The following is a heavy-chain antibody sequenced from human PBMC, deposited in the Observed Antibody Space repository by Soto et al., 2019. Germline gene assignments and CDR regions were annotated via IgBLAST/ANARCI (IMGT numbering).Heavy chain of an antibody. J-gene: IGHJ4*02. V-gene: IGHV4-59*01. CDR3: ARAVGYCSGGNCYDY. CDR2: IYFTGST. Sequence: SETLSLTCTVSGGSISTYYWSWLRQPPGKGLEWIGHIYFTGSTNYNPSLKSRVTISLDTSKNQFSLRLSSVTAADTAVYYCARAVGYCSGGNCYDYWGQGTLVTVS. CDR1: GGSISTYY. D-gene: IGHD2-15*01.